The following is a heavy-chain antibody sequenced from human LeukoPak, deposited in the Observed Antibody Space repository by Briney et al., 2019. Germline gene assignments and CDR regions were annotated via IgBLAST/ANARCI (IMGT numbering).Heavy chain of an antibody. Sequence: ASVKVSCKASGYTFTNYGISWVRQAPGQGLEWMAWINLDNLRTSYEEKFRGRLTMTTDTSTDTAYMELGSLTFDDTAIYYCARDMGRYSPYGLDVWGQGTMLSVS. D-gene: IGHD2-21*01. CDR3: ARDMGRYSPYGLDV. CDR2: INLDNLRT. J-gene: IGHJ3*01. CDR1: GYTFTNYG. V-gene: IGHV1-18*01.